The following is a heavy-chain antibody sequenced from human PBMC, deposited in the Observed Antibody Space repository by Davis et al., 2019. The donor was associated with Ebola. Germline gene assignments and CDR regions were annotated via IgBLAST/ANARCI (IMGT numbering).Heavy chain of an antibody. CDR1: GFSFSSTW. CDR3: AKDHYSGSYYVFDY. V-gene: IGHV3-48*01. CDR2: ISSGSGTM. D-gene: IGHD1-26*01. Sequence: GGSLRLSCAASGFSFSSTWMHWVRQAPGKGLEWVSYISSGSGTMYYADSVKGRFTISRDNSKNTLYLQMNSLRAEDTAVYYCAKDHYSGSYYVFDYWGQGTLVTVSS. J-gene: IGHJ4*02.